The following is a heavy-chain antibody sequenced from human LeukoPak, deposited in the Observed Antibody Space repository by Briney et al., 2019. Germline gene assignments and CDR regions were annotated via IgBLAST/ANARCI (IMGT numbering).Heavy chain of an antibody. CDR2: IYTSGST. V-gene: IGHV4-4*07. D-gene: IGHD5-18*01. Sequence: SETLSLTCTVSGGSISSYYWSWIRQPARKGLEWIGRIYTSGSTNYNPSLKSRVIMSVDTSKNQFSLKLSSVTAADTAVYYCARGRYSYGYAYYYYYMDVWGKGTTVTISS. J-gene: IGHJ6*03. CDR3: ARGRYSYGYAYYYYYMDV. CDR1: GGSISSYY.